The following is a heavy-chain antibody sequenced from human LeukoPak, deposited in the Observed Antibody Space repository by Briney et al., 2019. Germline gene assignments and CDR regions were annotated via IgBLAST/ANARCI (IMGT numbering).Heavy chain of an antibody. Sequence: SETLSLTCTVSGTFISPYHWSWFRQSAGKGLDWIGLMYSSGSSNYSPSLKSRLTISPDNSKNQFSLRLSSVTAADTAVYYCARHRVSSRGGSGYSQGQFDYWGQGTLVTVSS. V-gene: IGHV4-4*07. J-gene: IGHJ4*02. D-gene: IGHD3-22*01. CDR1: GTFISPYH. CDR2: MYSSGSS. CDR3: ARHRVSSRGGSGYSQGQFDY.